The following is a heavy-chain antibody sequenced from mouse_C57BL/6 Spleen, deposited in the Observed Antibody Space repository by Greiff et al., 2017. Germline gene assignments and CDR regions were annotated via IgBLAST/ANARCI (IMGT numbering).Heavy chain of an antibody. V-gene: IGHV1-69*01. Sequence: QVQLQQPGAELVMPGASVTLSCKASGYTFTSYWMHWVKQRPGQGLEWIGEIDPSDSYTNYNQKFTGKSTLTEDKSSSTAYMQLSSLTSEDSAVYYCARGHHYGSSLRAMDYWGQGTSVTVSS. CDR3: ARGHHYGSSLRAMDY. D-gene: IGHD1-1*01. J-gene: IGHJ4*01. CDR2: IDPSDSYT. CDR1: GYTFTSYW.